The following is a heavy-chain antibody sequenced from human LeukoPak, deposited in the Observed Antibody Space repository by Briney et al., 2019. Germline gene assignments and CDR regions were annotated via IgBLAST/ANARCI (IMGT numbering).Heavy chain of an antibody. D-gene: IGHD6-13*01. V-gene: IGHV4-39*01. CDR2: IHYSGST. CDR3: ARKGTIAPTGASHFDY. CDR1: GGSISSSITTNY. J-gene: IGHJ4*02. Sequence: SETLSLTCTVSGGSISSSITTNYWNWVRQPPGKGLEWIGSIHYSGSTYYNPSLESRAAISVDTSENQFSVKLTSVTAADTAVYYCARKGTIAPTGASHFDYWGQGTLVTVSS.